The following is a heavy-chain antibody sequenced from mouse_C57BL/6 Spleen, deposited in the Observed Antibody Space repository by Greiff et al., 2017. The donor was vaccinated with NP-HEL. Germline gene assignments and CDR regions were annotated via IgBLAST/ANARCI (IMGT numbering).Heavy chain of an antibody. CDR3: ARHYYGSSYEAYFDY. V-gene: IGHV5-17*01. J-gene: IGHJ2*01. CDR1: GFTFSDYG. D-gene: IGHD1-1*01. CDR2: ISSGSSTI. Sequence: EVQLVESGGGLVKPGGSLKLSCAASGFTFSDYGMHWVRQAPEKGLEWVAYISSGSSTIYYADTVKGRFTISRDNAKNTLFLQMTSLRSEDTAMYYCARHYYGSSYEAYFDYWGQGTTLTVSS.